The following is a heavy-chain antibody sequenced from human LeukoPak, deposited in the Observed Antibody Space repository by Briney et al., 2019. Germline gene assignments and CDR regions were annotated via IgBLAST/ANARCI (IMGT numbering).Heavy chain of an antibody. CDR3: ARATPTNSGLM. Sequence: SVKVSCKGSGYTFTTLDINWVRQATGQGLEWMGGIIPIFGTANYAQKFQGRVTITTDESTSTAYMELSSLRSEDTAVYYCARATPTNSGLMWGQGTLVTVSS. CDR1: GYTFTTLD. D-gene: IGHD3-16*01. V-gene: IGHV1-69*05. CDR2: IIPIFGTA. J-gene: IGHJ4*02.